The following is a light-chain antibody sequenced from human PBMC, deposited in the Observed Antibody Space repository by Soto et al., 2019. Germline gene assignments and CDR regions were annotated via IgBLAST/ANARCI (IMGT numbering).Light chain of an antibody. CDR1: SGDVVGYDY. CDR2: DVT. V-gene: IGLV2-14*03. Sequence: QSVLTQPASVSGSPGQSITISCNGSSGDVVGYDYVSWYQQLPGKAPKLMIYDVTNRPSGVSNRFSGSKSDNTASLTISGLQAEDEADYYCSSYTVSSTLFGGGTKRTVL. J-gene: IGLJ2*01. CDR3: SSYTVSSTL.